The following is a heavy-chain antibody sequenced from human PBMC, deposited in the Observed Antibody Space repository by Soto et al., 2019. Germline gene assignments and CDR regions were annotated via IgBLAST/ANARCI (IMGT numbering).Heavy chain of an antibody. J-gene: IGHJ4*02. D-gene: IGHD2-2*02. CDR1: GDTIGSYY. Sequence: SETLSLTCTVSGDTIGSYYWSWIRQPPGKGLEWIGYIYFTGSTNYNPSLKSRVTISVDTSKNQFSLKLSSVTAADTAVYYCARGSCSSASCYTGDYWGQGTLVTVSS. CDR3: ARGSCSSASCYTGDY. CDR2: IYFTGST. V-gene: IGHV4-59*01.